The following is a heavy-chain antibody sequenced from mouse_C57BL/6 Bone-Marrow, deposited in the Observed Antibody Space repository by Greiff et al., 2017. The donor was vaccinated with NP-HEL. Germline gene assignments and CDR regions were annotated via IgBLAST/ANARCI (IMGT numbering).Heavy chain of an antibody. CDR2: ISDGGSYT. V-gene: IGHV5-4*01. D-gene: IGHD1-1*01. CDR3: AQSGLLRYLYAMDY. J-gene: IGHJ4*01. Sequence: EVQVVESGGGLVKPGGSLKLSCAASGFTFSSYAMSWVRQTPEKRLEWVATISDGGSYTYYPDNVKGRFTISRDNAKNNLYLQMSHLKSEDTAMYYCAQSGLLRYLYAMDYWGQGTSVTVSS. CDR1: GFTFSSYA.